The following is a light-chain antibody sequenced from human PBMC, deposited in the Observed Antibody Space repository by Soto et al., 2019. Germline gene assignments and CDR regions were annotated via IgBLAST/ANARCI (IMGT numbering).Light chain of an antibody. CDR2: KAS. CDR3: QQHNSFSIT. V-gene: IGKV1-5*03. J-gene: IGKJ5*01. CDR1: QTISSW. Sequence: DIQMTQSPSTLSGSVGDSVTITLRASQTISSWLAWYQQKPGKAPKLLIYKASSLESGVPSRFSGSGSGTECTLTINSLQADDVATYYCQQHNSFSITFGQGTRLEIK.